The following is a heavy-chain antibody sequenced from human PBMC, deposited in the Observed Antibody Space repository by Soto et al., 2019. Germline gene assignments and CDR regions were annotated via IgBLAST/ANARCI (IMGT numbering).Heavy chain of an antibody. Sequence: QVQLVESGGGVVQPGRSLRLSCAASGFTFSSYGMHWVRQAPGKGLEWVAVILYDGSNKYYADSVKGRFTISRDNSKNTLYLQMNSLRAEDTAVYYCAHSNAGDFAFDYWGQGTLVTVSS. CDR1: GFTFSSYG. J-gene: IGHJ4*02. CDR2: ILYDGSNK. CDR3: AHSNAGDFAFDY. D-gene: IGHD3-16*01. V-gene: IGHV3-30*03.